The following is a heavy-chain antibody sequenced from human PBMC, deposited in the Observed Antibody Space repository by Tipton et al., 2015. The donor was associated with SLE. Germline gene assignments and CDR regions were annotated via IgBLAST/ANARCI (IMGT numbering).Heavy chain of an antibody. J-gene: IGHJ3*02. Sequence: TLSLTCTVSGGSISTSCYYWGWIRQPPGKGLEWIGSMYYSGSTYYNPSLKSRVTIFLNTSKNQFFLRLSSVTAADTAVYYCARPFTVATLGDAFDIWGQGTLVTVSS. D-gene: IGHD4-17*01. CDR2: MYYSGST. V-gene: IGHV4-39*01. CDR1: GGSISTSCYY. CDR3: ARPFTVATLGDAFDI.